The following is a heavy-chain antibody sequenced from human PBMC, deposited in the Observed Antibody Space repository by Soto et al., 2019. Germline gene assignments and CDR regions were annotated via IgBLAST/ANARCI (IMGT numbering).Heavy chain of an antibody. CDR1: GYTFTSYG. Sequence: ASVKVSCKASGYTFTSYGISWVRQAPGQGLEWMGWISAYNGNTNYAQKLQGRVTMTTDTSTSTAYMELSSLRSEDTAVYYCARDLGYCTNGVCYPAWFDPWGQGTLVTVPS. CDR2: ISAYNGNT. CDR3: ARDLGYCTNGVCYPAWFDP. V-gene: IGHV1-18*01. J-gene: IGHJ5*02. D-gene: IGHD2-8*01.